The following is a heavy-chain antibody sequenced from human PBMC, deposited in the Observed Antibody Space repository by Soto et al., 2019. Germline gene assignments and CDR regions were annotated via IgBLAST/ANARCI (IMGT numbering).Heavy chain of an antibody. V-gene: IGHV4-61*01. CDR2: FYHTGSS. CDR3: ARGKLLDFDSSGYYQNWLDP. D-gene: IGHD3-22*01. Sequence: PSETLSLTCSVSGDSVNSGSSYWSWSRQPPGKGLEWIGYFYHTGSSDYNPSLKGRVTISLDPSKNQFSLKLNSVTAADTAVYYCARGKLLDFDSSGYYQNWLDPWGQGTLVTVSS. J-gene: IGHJ5*02. CDR1: GDSVNSGSSY.